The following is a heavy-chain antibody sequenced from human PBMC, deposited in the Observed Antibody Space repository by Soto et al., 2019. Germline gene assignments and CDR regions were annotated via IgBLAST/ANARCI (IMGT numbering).Heavy chain of an antibody. CDR1: GGSSSGYY. Sequence: SETLSLTCAVYGGSSSGYYWSWIRQPPGKGLEWIGEINHSGSTNYNPSLKSRVTISVDTSKNQFSLKLNSVTAADTAVYYCARGPKGEVGGTWYYYAMDVWGQGTTVTVSS. D-gene: IGHD1-26*01. J-gene: IGHJ6*02. CDR2: INHSGST. CDR3: ARGPKGEVGGTWYYYAMDV. V-gene: IGHV4-34*01.